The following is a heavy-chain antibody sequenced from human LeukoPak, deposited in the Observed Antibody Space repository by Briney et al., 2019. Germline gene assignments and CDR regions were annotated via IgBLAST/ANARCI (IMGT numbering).Heavy chain of an antibody. D-gene: IGHD6-19*01. CDR3: AKDVRGGIAVASDY. J-gene: IGHJ4*02. V-gene: IGHV3-23*01. CDR1: GFTFSSYA. CDR2: ISGSGGST. Sequence: GVSLRLSCAASGFTFSSYAMSWVRQAPGKGLEWVSAISGSGGSTYYADSVKGRFTISRDNSKNTLYLQMNSLRAEDTAVYYCAKDVRGGIAVASDYWGQGTLVTVSS.